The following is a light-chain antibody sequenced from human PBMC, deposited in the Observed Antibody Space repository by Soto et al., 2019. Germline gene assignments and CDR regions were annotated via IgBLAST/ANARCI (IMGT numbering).Light chain of an antibody. CDR3: QQYASSPEYT. CDR1: QSVSSTY. Sequence: EILLTQSPGTLSLSPGERATLSCRASQSVSSTYLAWYQQKPGQAPRLLIYGASNRATGIPDRFSGSGSGTHFTLTISRLEPEDFAVYYCQQYASSPEYTFGQGTKLEIK. CDR2: GAS. V-gene: IGKV3-20*01. J-gene: IGKJ2*01.